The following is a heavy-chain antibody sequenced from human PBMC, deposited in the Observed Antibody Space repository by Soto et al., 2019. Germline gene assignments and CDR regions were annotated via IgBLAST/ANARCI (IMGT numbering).Heavy chain of an antibody. D-gene: IGHD5-12*01. CDR2: INPSGGST. J-gene: IGHJ6*02. V-gene: IGHV1-46*01. Sequence: ASVKVSCKASGYTFTSYYMHWLRQAPGQGLEWMGIINPSGGSTSYAQKFQGRVTMTRDTSTSTVYMELSSLRSEDTAVYYCASIVATIQTYYYYGMDVWGQGTTVTVSS. CDR1: GYTFTSYY. CDR3: ASIVATIQTYYYYGMDV.